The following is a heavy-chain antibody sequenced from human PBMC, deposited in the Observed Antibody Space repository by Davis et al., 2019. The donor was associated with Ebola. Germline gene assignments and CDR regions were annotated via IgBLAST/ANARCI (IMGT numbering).Heavy chain of an antibody. CDR1: GYTFTGYY. D-gene: IGHD6-13*01. Sequence: ASVKVPCKASGYTFTGYYIHWVRQDPGQGLEWMGWINPNSGGTNYAQKFQGRVTMTRDTSVSTAYMELNRLRSDDTALYYCARDLEGRDGDSWSYYYYYMDVWGRGTTVTVSS. CDR3: ARDLEGRDGDSWSYYYYYMDV. V-gene: IGHV1-2*02. CDR2: INPNSGGT. J-gene: IGHJ6*03.